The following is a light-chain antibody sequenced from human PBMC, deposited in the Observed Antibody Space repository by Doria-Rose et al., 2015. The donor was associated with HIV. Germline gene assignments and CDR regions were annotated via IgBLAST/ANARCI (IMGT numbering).Light chain of an antibody. J-gene: IGKJ1*01. CDR3: HEYGTSGT. CDR1: QSFSSTY. V-gene: IGKV3-20*01. CDR2: DGS. Sequence: TQSPGTLSLSPGERATLSCRASQSFSSTYLAWYQEKPGQSPSLLIYDGSTRATGIPDSVSACGSGTDFTLTINRLEPEDCALYYCHEYGTSGTFVQGTKVEI.